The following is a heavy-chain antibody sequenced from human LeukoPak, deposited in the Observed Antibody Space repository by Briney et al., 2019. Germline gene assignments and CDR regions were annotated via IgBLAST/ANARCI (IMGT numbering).Heavy chain of an antibody. Sequence: GGSLRLSCAASGFTFSDYYMSWIRQAPGKGLEWVSAISGSGGSTYYADSVKGRFTISRDKSKNTLYLQMNSLRAEDTAVYYCAKAVGSTLFDYWGQGTLVTVSS. V-gene: IGHV3-23*01. CDR3: AKAVGSTLFDY. J-gene: IGHJ4*02. CDR2: ISGSGGST. CDR1: GFTFSDYY. D-gene: IGHD1-26*01.